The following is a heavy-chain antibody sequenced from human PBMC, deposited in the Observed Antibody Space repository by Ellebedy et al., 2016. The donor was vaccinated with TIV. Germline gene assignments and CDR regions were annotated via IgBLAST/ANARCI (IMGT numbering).Heavy chain of an antibody. J-gene: IGHJ4*02. CDR3: ARDKSDYYASGSFSFDY. D-gene: IGHD3-10*01. Sequence: GESLKISCAASGFPFSSYNMNWVRQAPGKGLEWVSYIDSPGTTTYYADSVRGRFTISRDNAKNSLYLQMNSLRDEDTAVYYCARDKSDYYASGSFSFDYWGQGTLVTVSS. CDR1: GFPFSSYN. V-gene: IGHV3-48*02. CDR2: IDSPGTTT.